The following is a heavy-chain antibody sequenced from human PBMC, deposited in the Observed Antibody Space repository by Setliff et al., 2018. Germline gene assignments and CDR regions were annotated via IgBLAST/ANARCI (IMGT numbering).Heavy chain of an antibody. CDR2: ISHSGAT. D-gene: IGHD3-9*01. Sequence: SETLSLTCTVSGGSISSGDYYWSWIRQPPGKGLEWIASISHSGATYYNPSLMSRVSISLDTSKNQFSLTLTSVTAADTAVYYCARDVLQYFDWGQGTLVTVSS. CDR1: GGSISSGDYY. CDR3: ARDVLQYFD. J-gene: IGHJ4*02. V-gene: IGHV4-39*07.